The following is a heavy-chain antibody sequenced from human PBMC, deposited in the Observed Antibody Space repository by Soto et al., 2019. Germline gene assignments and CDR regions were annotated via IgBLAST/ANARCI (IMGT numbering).Heavy chain of an antibody. D-gene: IGHD6-13*01. J-gene: IGHJ5*02. V-gene: IGHV4-31*03. Sequence: QVQLQESGPGLVKPSQTLSLTCTVSGGSISSGGYYWSWIRQHPGKGLAWIGYIYYSGSTYYNPSLKSRVTISVDKSKNQFSLKLSCVNAANTAVYYCARGIHGSWYDNWFDPWGQGTLVTVSS. CDR3: ARGIHGSWYDNWFDP. CDR1: GGSISSGGYY. CDR2: IYYSGST.